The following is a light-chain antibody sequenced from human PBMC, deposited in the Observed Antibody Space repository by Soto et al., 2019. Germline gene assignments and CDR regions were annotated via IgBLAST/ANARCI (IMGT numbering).Light chain of an antibody. CDR1: SSDVGAYRF. J-gene: IGLJ1*01. Sequence: QSALTQPASVSGSPGQSIAISCTGTSSDVGAYRFVSWYQQHPGRAPKLMIYDVSNRPSGVSDRFSGSTSGNTASLTISGLQAEDEADYYCSSFTSSDTYVFGTGTKLTVL. CDR2: DVS. V-gene: IGLV2-14*03. CDR3: SSFTSSDTYV.